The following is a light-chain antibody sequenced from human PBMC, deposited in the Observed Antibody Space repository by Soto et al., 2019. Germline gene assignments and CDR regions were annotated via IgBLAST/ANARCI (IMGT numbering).Light chain of an antibody. Sequence: DIQMTQSPSSLSASVGDRVTITCRASQTISTYLNWVQQRPGKAPKLLIYAASTLQSGVPSRFSGSGSGTDFTLTISSLQPEDFATYYGQQSYSTVLPTFGGGTRVDI. CDR2: AAS. V-gene: IGKV1-39*01. CDR1: QTISTY. CDR3: QQSYSTVLPT. J-gene: IGKJ4*01.